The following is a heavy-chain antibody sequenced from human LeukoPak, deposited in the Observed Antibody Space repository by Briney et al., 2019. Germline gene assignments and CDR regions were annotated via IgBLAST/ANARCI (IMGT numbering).Heavy chain of an antibody. Sequence: SETLSLTCTVSGGSISSGSDYWSWIRQPAGTGLEWIGHIYTSGSTNYNPSLKSRVTISVDTSKNQFSLKLSSVTAADTAVYYCARGYSSGWYYFDYWGQGTLVTVSS. D-gene: IGHD6-19*01. V-gene: IGHV4-61*09. J-gene: IGHJ4*02. CDR1: GGSISSGSDY. CDR3: ARGYSSGWYYFDY. CDR2: IYTSGST.